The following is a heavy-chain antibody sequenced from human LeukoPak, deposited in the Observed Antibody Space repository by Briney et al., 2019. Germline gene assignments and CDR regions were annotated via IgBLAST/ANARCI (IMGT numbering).Heavy chain of an antibody. Sequence: GGSLRLSCAVSGFTLSNYWMHWVRQAPGMGLVWVSRSTSDLSTKTYADSVKGRFTISRDNSKNTLFLQMNSLTAEDTAMYYCAKAYGSGYYYAYFDNWGQGALVTVSS. V-gene: IGHV3-74*01. D-gene: IGHD3-10*01. J-gene: IGHJ4*02. CDR1: GFTLSNYW. CDR2: STSDLSTK. CDR3: AKAYGSGYYYAYFDN.